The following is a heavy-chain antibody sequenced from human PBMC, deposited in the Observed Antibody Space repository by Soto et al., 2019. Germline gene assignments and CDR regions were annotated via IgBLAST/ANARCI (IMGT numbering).Heavy chain of an antibody. D-gene: IGHD6-13*01. CDR1: GFTFSSYG. V-gene: IGHV3-23*01. CDR3: AKEGRYSSSRGYFDY. CDR2: ISGSGGST. Sequence: EVQLLESGGGLVQPGGSLRLSCAASGFTFSSYGMSWVRQAPGKGLEWVSGISGSGGSTYYADSVKGRFTISRDNPKNTLYLEMSGLRAEDTAVYYCAKEGRYSSSRGYFDYWGQGTLVTVSS. J-gene: IGHJ4*02.